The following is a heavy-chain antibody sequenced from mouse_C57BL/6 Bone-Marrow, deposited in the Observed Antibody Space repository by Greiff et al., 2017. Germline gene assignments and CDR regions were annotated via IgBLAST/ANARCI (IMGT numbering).Heavy chain of an antibody. Sequence: VKVVESGPGLVQPSQSLSITCTVSGFSLTSYGVHWVRQSPGKGLEWLGVIWRGGSTDYNAAFMSRLSITKDNSKSQVFFKMNSLQADDTAIYYCAKKGDYDYDWFAYWGQGTLVTVSA. CDR1: GFSLTSYG. CDR2: IWRGGST. CDR3: AKKGDYDYDWFAY. D-gene: IGHD2-4*01. J-gene: IGHJ3*01. V-gene: IGHV2-5*01.